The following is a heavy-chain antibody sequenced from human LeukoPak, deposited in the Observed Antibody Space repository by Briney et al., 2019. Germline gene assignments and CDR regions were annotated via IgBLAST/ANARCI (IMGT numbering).Heavy chain of an antibody. CDR2: IRYDGSNK. D-gene: IGHD3-10*01. CDR3: AKDPMVRGYYFDY. Sequence: TGGSLRLSCAASGFTFSSYGMHWVRQAPGKGLEWVAFIRYDGSNKYYADSVKGRFTISRDNSKNTLYLQMNSLRAEDTAVYYCAKDPMVRGYYFDYWGQGTLVTVSS. CDR1: GFTFSSYG. V-gene: IGHV3-30*02. J-gene: IGHJ4*02.